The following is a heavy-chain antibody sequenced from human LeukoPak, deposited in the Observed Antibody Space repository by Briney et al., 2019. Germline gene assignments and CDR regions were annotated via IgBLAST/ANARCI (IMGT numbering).Heavy chain of an antibody. CDR2: ITSSGGST. CDR1: GFTFSSYA. V-gene: IGHV3-23*01. D-gene: IGHD2-8*02. J-gene: IGHJ3*02. Sequence: GGSLRLSCAASGFTFSSYAMSWVRQAPGKGLEWVSTITSSGGSTYYADSVKGRFTFSRDNSKNTLFLQTNSLRAEDTAVYYCAKGSLTIWYAFDIWGQGTMVTVSS. CDR3: AKGSLTIWYAFDI.